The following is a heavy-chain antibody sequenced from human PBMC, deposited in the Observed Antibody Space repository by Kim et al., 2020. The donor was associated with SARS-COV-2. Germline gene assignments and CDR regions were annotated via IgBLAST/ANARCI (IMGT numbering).Heavy chain of an antibody. CDR3: AKEGDNYYGMNV. V-gene: IGHV3-66*02. CDR2: VHTGGST. CDR1: GFTVTSTY. Sequence: GGSLRLSCAVSGFTVTSTYMTWVRQAPGKGLEWVSVVHTGGSTYYADSVKGRFTISRDNSVNTLYLQMNYLRVEDTAVYYCAKEGDNYYGMNVWGQGTTVSVSS. J-gene: IGHJ6*02.